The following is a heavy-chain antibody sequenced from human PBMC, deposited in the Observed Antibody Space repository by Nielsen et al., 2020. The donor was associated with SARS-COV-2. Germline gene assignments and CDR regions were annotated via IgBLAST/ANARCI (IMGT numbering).Heavy chain of an antibody. D-gene: IGHD2-2*01. V-gene: IGHV5-51*01. Sequence: GESLKISCKGSGYSFTSHWITWVRQMPGKGLEWIGTIYPGDSDTRYSPSVEGQVTISVDKSTSTTYLQSSGLKASDTATYYCSRYASEYYYYYYMDVWGKGTTVTVSS. CDR2: IYPGDSDT. J-gene: IGHJ6*03. CDR3: SRYASEYYYYYYMDV. CDR1: GYSFTSHW.